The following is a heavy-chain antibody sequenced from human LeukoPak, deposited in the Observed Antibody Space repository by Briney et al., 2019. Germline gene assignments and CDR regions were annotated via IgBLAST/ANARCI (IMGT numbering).Heavy chain of an antibody. D-gene: IGHD6-13*01. CDR2: ISGSSGYT. CDR1: GFTVRSNS. CDR3: ARGVAAAGTRWFDP. J-gene: IGHJ5*02. V-gene: IGHV3-11*03. Sequence: GGSLRLSCAASGFTVRSNSMSWVRQAPGKGLEWVSYISGSSGYTNYADSVKGRFTISRDNARNSLYLQMNSLRAEDTAVYYCARGVAAAGTRWFDPWGQGTLVTVSS.